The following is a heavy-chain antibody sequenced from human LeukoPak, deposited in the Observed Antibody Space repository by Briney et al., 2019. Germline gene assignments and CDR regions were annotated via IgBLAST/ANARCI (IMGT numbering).Heavy chain of an antibody. CDR1: GGAFSSYA. CDR2: IIPILGIA. CDR3: ASGITMVRGVSPAYYYYGMDV. V-gene: IGHV1-69*04. D-gene: IGHD3-10*01. J-gene: IGHJ6*02. Sequence: GASVKVSCKASGGAFSSYAISWVRQAPGQGLEWMGRIIPILGIANYAQKFQGRVTITADKSTSTAYMELSSLRSEDTAVYYCASGITMVRGVSPAYYYYGMDVWGQGTTVTVSS.